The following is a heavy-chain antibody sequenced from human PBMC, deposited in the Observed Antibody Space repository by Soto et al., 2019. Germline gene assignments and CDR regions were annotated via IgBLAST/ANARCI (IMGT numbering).Heavy chain of an antibody. D-gene: IGHD6-13*01. CDR1: GFTFSSYA. Sequence: EVQLLDSGGGLVQPGGSLRLSCAASGFTFSSYAMNWVRQAPGEGLEWVSVISGSGDSTYYADSVKSRFTISRDNSKHTLYLQRNSLRTDDTAVYYCATRGIGTSFDYWGQGTLVTVSS. CDR3: ATRGIGTSFDY. V-gene: IGHV3-23*01. CDR2: ISGSGDST. J-gene: IGHJ4*02.